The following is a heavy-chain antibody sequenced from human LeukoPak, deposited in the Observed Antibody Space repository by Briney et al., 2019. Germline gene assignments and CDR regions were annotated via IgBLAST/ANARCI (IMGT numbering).Heavy chain of an antibody. CDR1: GGSISSYY. CDR3: ARSRGFWTGYYNYFDY. CDR2: IYYSGST. Sequence: SETLSLTCTVSGGSISSYYWSWIRQPPGKGLEWIGYIYYSGSTNYNPSLKSRDTISVDTSKNQFSLKLSSMTAADTAVYYCARSRGFWTGYYNYFDYWGPGTLVTVSS. J-gene: IGHJ4*02. V-gene: IGHV4-59*12. D-gene: IGHD3/OR15-3a*01.